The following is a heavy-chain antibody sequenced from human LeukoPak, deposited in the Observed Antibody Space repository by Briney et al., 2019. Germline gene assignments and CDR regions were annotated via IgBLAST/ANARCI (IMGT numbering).Heavy chain of an antibody. Sequence: SETLSLTCAVYGGSFSGYYWSWIRQPPGKGLEWIGEINHSGSINYNPSLKSRVTISVDTSKNQFSLKLSSVTAADTAVYYCARNGRYGGYRFDPWGQGILVTVSS. J-gene: IGHJ5*02. CDR3: ARNGRYGGYRFDP. D-gene: IGHD5-12*01. CDR2: INHSGSI. CDR1: GGSFSGYY. V-gene: IGHV4-34*01.